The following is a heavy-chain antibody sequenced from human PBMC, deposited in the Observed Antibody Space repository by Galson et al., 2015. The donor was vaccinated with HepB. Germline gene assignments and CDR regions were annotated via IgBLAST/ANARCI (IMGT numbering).Heavy chain of an antibody. D-gene: IGHD6-19*01. CDR3: AKGLIHRIAVFPDAFDI. V-gene: IGHV3-30*18. Sequence: SLRLSCAATGFTFSSYGMHWVRQAPGKGLEWAAVISYDGSNKYYADSVTGRFTISRDNSKNTLYLQMNSLRAEDTAVYYCAKGLIHRIAVFPDAFDIWGQGTMVTVSS. CDR2: ISYDGSNK. CDR1: GFTFSSYG. J-gene: IGHJ3*02.